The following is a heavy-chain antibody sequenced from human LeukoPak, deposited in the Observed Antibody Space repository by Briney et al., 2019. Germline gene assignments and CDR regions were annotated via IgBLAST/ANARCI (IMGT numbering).Heavy chain of an antibody. CDR2: IKEDGTEK. V-gene: IGHV3-7*01. D-gene: IGHD2-15*01. CDR3: ARGGWLDD. Sequence: GGSLRLSCAASGFTFSSYWMSWVRQAPGKGLEYVANIKEDGTEKNYVDSAKGRFTISRDNAKNSLYLQMNSLRAEDTGIYYCARGGWLDDWGQGTLVTVSS. J-gene: IGHJ4*02. CDR1: GFTFSSYW.